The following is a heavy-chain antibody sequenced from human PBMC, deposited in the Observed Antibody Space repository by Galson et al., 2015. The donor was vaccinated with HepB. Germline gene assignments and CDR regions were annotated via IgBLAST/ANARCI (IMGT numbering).Heavy chain of an antibody. D-gene: IGHD6-19*01. CDR2: INPSGGST. CDR1: GYTFTSYY. J-gene: IGHJ4*02. Sequence: SVKVSCKASGYTFTSYYMHWVRQAPGQGLEWMGIINPSGGSTSYAQKFQGRVTMTRDTSTSTVYMELSSLRSEDTAVYYCARGVKRGIAVAGYGFDYWGQGTLVTVSS. V-gene: IGHV1-46*03. CDR3: ARGVKRGIAVAGYGFDY.